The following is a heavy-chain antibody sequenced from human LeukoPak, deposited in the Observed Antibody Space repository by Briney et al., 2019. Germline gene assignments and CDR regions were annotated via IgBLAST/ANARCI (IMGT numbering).Heavy chain of an antibody. V-gene: IGHV4-34*01. J-gene: IGHJ4*02. CDR3: ARGLLSGYYNY. CDR1: GGFFSGYY. D-gene: IGHD3-3*01. CDR2: INHSGST. Sequence: PSETLSLTCAVYGGFFSGYYWSWIRQPPGKGLEWIGEINHSGSTNYNPSLKSRVTISEDTSKNQFSLKLSSVTAADTAVYYCARGLLSGYYNYWGQGTLVTVSS.